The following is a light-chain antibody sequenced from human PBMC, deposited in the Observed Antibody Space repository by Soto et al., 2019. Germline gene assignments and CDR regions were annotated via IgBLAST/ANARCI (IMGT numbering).Light chain of an antibody. V-gene: IGKV3-20*01. CDR3: QYYGGSPT. J-gene: IGKJ4*01. Sequence: EIVLTQSPGTLSLSPGERATLSCRASQSISSDDLAWYQQKPGHAPRLLIHGASTGAPGIPDRFSGSWSGTDYTLTIVRLAPEDFAVYYCQYYGGSPTFGGGTRVEIK. CDR1: QSISSDD. CDR2: GAS.